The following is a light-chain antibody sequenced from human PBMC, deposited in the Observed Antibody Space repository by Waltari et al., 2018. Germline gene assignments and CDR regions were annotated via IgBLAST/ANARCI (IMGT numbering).Light chain of an antibody. CDR3: HQYYSTPRT. J-gene: IGKJ1*01. V-gene: IGKV1-39*01. Sequence: DIQMTQSPSSLSASVGDRVTITCRASQSISGYLNWYQQKPGKAPKLLIYAASSLQSGVPSRFSGSGSGTDFTLTISSLQAEDVAVYYCHQYYSTPRTFGQGTKVEIK. CDR1: QSISGY. CDR2: AAS.